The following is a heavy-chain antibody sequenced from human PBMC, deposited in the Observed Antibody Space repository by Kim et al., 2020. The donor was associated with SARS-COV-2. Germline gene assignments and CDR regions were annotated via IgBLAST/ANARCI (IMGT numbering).Heavy chain of an antibody. J-gene: IGHJ4*02. D-gene: IGHD4-17*01. V-gene: IGHV1-69*04. CDR1: GGTFSSYA. CDR2: IIPILGIA. CDR3: ARGVGYYDYGDYYFDY. Sequence: SVKVSCKASGGTFSSYAISWVRQAPGQGLEWMGRIIPILGIANYAQKFQDRVTITADKSTSTAYMELSSLRSEDTAVYYCARGVGYYDYGDYYFDYWGQGTLVTVSS.